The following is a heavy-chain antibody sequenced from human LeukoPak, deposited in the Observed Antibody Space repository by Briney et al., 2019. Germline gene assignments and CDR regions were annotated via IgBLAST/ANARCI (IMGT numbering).Heavy chain of an antibody. CDR1: GFTFSGHE. D-gene: IGHD6-25*01. V-gene: IGHV3-48*03. CDR3: ARDLRRIAAYYFDY. CDR2: ISSGGSTI. Sequence: PGGSLRLSCAVSGFTFSGHEMNWVRQAPGRGLEWVSYISSGGSTIYYADSVKGRFTISRDNAKNSLYLQTNSLRAEDTAVYYCARDLRRIAAYYFDYWGQGTPVTVSS. J-gene: IGHJ4*02.